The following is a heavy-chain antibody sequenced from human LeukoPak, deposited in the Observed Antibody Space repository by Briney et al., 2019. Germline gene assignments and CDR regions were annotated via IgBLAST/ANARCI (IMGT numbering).Heavy chain of an antibody. CDR1: GYTFTSYE. V-gene: IGHV1-8*01. Sequence: ASVKVSCKASGYTFTSYEITGVRQAPGKGLEWRGGMNPSNGNTGYAQKFQGRVTMTRNTSISTAYMELSSLKSDDTAVYFCARGHWSGTSCYPFDYWGQGTLVTVSS. D-gene: IGHD2-2*01. CDR3: ARGHWSGTSCYPFDY. CDR2: MNPSNGNT. J-gene: IGHJ4*02.